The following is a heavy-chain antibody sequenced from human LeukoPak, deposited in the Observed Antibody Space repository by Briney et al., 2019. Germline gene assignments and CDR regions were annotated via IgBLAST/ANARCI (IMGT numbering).Heavy chain of an antibody. CDR1: GGSFSGCY. CDR3: ARARGGSYRPFDY. D-gene: IGHD1-26*01. V-gene: IGHV4-34*01. CDR2: INHSGST. Sequence: PSETLSLTWAVYGGSFSGCYWSWIRQPPGKGLEWIGEINHSGSTNYNPSLKSRVTISVDTSKNQFSLKLSSVTAADTAVYCCARARGGSYRPFDYWGQGTLVTVSS. J-gene: IGHJ4*02.